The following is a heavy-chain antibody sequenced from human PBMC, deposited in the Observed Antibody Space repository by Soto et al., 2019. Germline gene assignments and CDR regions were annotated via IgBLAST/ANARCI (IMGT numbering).Heavy chain of an antibody. Sequence: TCSAYSMNWVCQAPGKGLEWVSYIISSSSTIYYADSVKGRITINPDTSNNQLSLQLNSVTPDDTAVYYCARLIGNSWLDSWGQGTLVTVSS. D-gene: IGHD2-8*01. CDR1: TCSAYS. CDR3: ARLIGNSWLDS. V-gene: IGHV3-48*01. J-gene: IGHJ5*01. CDR2: IISSSSTI.